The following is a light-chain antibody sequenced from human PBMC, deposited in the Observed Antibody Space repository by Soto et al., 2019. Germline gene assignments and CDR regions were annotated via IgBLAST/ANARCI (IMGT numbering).Light chain of an antibody. CDR2: DAS. CDR3: QQRSNRPPWT. V-gene: IGKV3-11*01. CDR1: QSVSSY. J-gene: IGKJ1*01. Sequence: EIVLTQSPATLSLSPGERATLSCRASQSVSSYLAWYQQKPGQAPRLLIYDASNRATGIPARFSGSGSGTDFTLTISSLEPEDFAVYYWQQRSNRPPWTGGQGTKVEIK.